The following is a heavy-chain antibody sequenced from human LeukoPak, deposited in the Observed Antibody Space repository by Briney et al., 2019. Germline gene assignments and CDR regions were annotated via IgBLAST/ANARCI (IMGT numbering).Heavy chain of an antibody. J-gene: IGHJ4*02. CDR1: GYSFTSYW. Sequence: GESLRISCKGSGYSFTSYWIGWVRQMPGKGLEWMGIIYPGDSDTRYSPSFQGQVTISADKSNSTAYLQWSSLKASDTAMYYCARQTDYYDSSGYYSYFDYWGQGTLVTVSS. CDR2: IYPGDSDT. D-gene: IGHD3-22*01. CDR3: ARQTDYYDSSGYYSYFDY. V-gene: IGHV5-51*01.